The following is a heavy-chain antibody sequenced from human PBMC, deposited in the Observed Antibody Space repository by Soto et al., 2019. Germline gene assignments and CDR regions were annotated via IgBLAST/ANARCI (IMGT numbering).Heavy chain of an antibody. CDR1: GFTFSSYA. Sequence: PGGSLRLSCAASGFTFSSYAMRWVRQAPGKGLEWVSGISGSGGSTYYADSAKGRLTISRDNSKNTLYLQMNSLRAEDTAVYYCAKGRYYYDSSGYSPPDYWGQGTLVTVSS. J-gene: IGHJ4*02. D-gene: IGHD3-22*01. CDR2: ISGSGGST. CDR3: AKGRYYYDSSGYSPPDY. V-gene: IGHV3-23*01.